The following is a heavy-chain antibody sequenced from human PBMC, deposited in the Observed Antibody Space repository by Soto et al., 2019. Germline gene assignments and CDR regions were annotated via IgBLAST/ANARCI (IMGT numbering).Heavy chain of an antibody. J-gene: IGHJ6*02. CDR2: TYYRSKWYD. Sequence: QTLSFTCVISGDSVSSNSATWNWVRQSPARGLEWLARTYYRSKWYDEYAVSVKGRITVNPDTSKNQFSLQLNSVTPEDSAVYYCARDGVVRRTGGFGMDVWGQGTTVTVSS. CDR1: GDSVSSNSAT. V-gene: IGHV6-1*01. D-gene: IGHD2-8*02. CDR3: ARDGVVRRTGGFGMDV.